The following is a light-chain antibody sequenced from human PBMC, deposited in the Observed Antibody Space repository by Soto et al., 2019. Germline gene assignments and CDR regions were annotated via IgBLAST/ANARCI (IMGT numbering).Light chain of an antibody. V-gene: IGLV2-8*01. CDR2: EVN. CDR1: SSDVGGYNY. Sequence: QSALTQPPSASGSPGQSVTISCTGTSSDVGGYNYVSWYQQHPGKAPKLMIYEVNNRPSGVSHRFSGSKSGNTASLTISGLQAEDEADYYCSSFASTHTYVFGTGTKLTVL. CDR3: SSFASTHTYV. J-gene: IGLJ1*01.